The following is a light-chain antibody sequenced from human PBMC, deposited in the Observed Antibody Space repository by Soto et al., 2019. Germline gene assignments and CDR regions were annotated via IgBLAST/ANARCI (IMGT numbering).Light chain of an antibody. J-gene: IGKJ5*01. CDR3: QQSYSTPRD. CDR1: QSISNS. V-gene: IGKV1-39*01. Sequence: DIQMTQSPSSLSASVGDRVTITCRASQSISNSLNWYQQKPGRAPKLLIYAASSLQSGVPSRFSGIGSGTDLIITISSLQPEDFETYDGQQSYSTPRDFCQGTRLEIK. CDR2: AAS.